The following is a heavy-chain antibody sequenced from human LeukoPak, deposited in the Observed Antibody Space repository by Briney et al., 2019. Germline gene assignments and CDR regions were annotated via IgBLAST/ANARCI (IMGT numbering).Heavy chain of an antibody. CDR2: INPNSGGT. V-gene: IGHV1-2*02. CDR3: ARDMGIAAAGDY. J-gene: IGHJ4*02. D-gene: IGHD6-13*01. CDR1: GYTFTGYY. Sequence: ASVKVSCKASGYTFTGYYMHWVRQAPGQGLEWMGWINPNSGGTNYAQKFQGGVTMTRDTSISTAYMELSRLRSDDTAVYYCARDMGIAAAGDYWGQGTLVTVSS.